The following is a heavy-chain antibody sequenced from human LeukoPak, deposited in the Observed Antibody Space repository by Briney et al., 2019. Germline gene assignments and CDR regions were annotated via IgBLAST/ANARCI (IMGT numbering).Heavy chain of an antibody. CDR1: GFTFSSYA. Sequence: GGSLRLSCSASGFTFSSYAMHWVRQAPGKGLENVSAISSNGGSTYYADSVKGRFTISRDNSKNTLYLQMSSLRAEDTAVYYCVKDRWCSSGWPTTDYWGQGTLVTVSS. D-gene: IGHD6-19*01. CDR3: VKDRWCSSGWPTTDY. V-gene: IGHV3-64D*06. J-gene: IGHJ4*02. CDR2: ISSNGGST.